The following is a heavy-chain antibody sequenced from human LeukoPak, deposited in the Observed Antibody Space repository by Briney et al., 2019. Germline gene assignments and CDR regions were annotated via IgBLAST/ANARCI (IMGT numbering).Heavy chain of an antibody. D-gene: IGHD3-16*02. V-gene: IGHV1-18*01. CDR1: GYTFTNYG. Sequence: ASVEVSCKASGYTFTNYGVSWVRQAPGQGLEWMGWITVDNGNTYYAQNFQGRVTMTTDTSTSTVYMELRSLRSDDTAVYYCARGAGYDYVWKSYRYYDFWGQGTLVTVSS. CDR3: ARGAGYDYVWKSYRYYDF. J-gene: IGHJ4*02. CDR2: ITVDNGNT.